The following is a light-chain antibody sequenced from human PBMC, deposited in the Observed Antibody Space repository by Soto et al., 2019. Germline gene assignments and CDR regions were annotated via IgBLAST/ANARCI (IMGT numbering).Light chain of an antibody. CDR1: QSVDNW. CDR3: KQYKTYSPT. J-gene: IGKJ1*01. Sequence: DIQMTQSPSTLSASVGDRVTITCRASQSVDNWLDWYQRRPGKAPKLRIYVASTLEVGIPARFSGSGSGTEFDITSHSLPPDDSATYYCKQYKTYSPTFGQGTKVEIK. CDR2: VAS. V-gene: IGKV1-5*03.